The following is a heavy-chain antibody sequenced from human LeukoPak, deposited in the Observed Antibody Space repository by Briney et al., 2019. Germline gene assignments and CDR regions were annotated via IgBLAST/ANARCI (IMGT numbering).Heavy chain of an antibody. Sequence: GGSLRLSCAVSGISLRNYGMSWVRQAPGKGLEWVAGISGSGGGTNYADSVKGRFTISRDNPKNTLYLQMNRLRAEDTAVYFCAKRGVVIRVILVGFHKEAYYFDSWSQGALVTVSS. J-gene: IGHJ4*02. CDR3: AKRGVVIRVILVGFHKEAYYFDS. CDR1: GISLRNYG. V-gene: IGHV3-23*01. D-gene: IGHD3-22*01. CDR2: ISGSGGGT.